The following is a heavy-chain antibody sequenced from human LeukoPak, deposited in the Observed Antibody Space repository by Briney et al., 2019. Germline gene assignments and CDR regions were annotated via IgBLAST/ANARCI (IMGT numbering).Heavy chain of an antibody. CDR2: INPNSGGT. Sequence: GASVKVSCKASGYTFTGYYMHWVRQAPGQGLEWMGWINPNSGGTNYAQKFQGRVTMTRATSISTAYMELSRLRSDDTAVYYCARGGLIAAAGTFDYYYYYMDVWGKGTTVTISS. J-gene: IGHJ6*03. CDR1: GYTFTGYY. D-gene: IGHD6-13*01. CDR3: ARGGLIAAAGTFDYYYYYMDV. V-gene: IGHV1-2*02.